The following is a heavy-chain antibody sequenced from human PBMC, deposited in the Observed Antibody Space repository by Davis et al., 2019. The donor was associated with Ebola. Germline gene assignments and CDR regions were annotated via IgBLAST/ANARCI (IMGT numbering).Heavy chain of an antibody. V-gene: IGHV1-18*01. J-gene: IGHJ5*02. Sequence: ASVQVSCKASGYTFTSYGISWVRQAPGQGLEWMGWISAYNGNTNYAQKLQGRVTMTTDTSTSTAYMELRSLRSDDTAVYYCAREGYCSGGSCYQGWFDPWGQGTLVTVSS. D-gene: IGHD2-15*01. CDR2: ISAYNGNT. CDR1: GYTFTSYG. CDR3: AREGYCSGGSCYQGWFDP.